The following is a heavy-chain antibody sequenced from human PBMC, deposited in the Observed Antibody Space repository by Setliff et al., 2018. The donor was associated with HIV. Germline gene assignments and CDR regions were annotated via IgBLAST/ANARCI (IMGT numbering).Heavy chain of an antibody. V-gene: IGHV3-49*04. CDR3: TRWGGSPPVGVNAYDI. CDR1: GFTFGDYA. D-gene: IGHD2-21*01. Sequence: GGSLRLSCTTSGFTFGDYAINWVRQAPGKGLEWIGFIRSKVYGGTPEYAASVKGRFTISRDDSKSIVYLQMDSLKTEDTAVFYCTRWGGSPPVGVNAYDIWGQGTMVTVS. J-gene: IGHJ3*02. CDR2: IRSKVYGGTP.